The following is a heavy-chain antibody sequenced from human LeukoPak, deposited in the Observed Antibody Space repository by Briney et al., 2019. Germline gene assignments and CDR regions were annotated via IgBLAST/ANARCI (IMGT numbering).Heavy chain of an antibody. D-gene: IGHD4-23*01. CDR3: ARDDYGGNSWVWFDP. Sequence: GGSLRLSCAASGFTFSSYSMNWVRQAPGKGLEWVSSISSSSSYIYYADSVKGRFTISRDNAKNSLYLQMNSLRAEDTAVYYCARDDYGGNSWVWFDPWGQGTLVTVSS. CDR1: GFTFSSYS. CDR2: ISSSSSYI. J-gene: IGHJ5*02. V-gene: IGHV3-21*01.